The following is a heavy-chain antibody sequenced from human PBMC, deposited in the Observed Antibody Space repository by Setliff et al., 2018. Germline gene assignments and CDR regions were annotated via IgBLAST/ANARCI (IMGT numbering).Heavy chain of an antibody. CDR1: GASFSSSSSY. V-gene: IGHV4-39*07. CDR2: IYHRGST. CDR3: AKVEPWNTAPKAFDY. D-gene: IGHD5-18*01. J-gene: IGHJ4*02. Sequence: VSGASFSSSSSYWGWIRQPPGKGLEWIGHIYHRGSTYYNPSLKSRLTISVDTSKNQFSLKLTSVTAADTAMYYCAKVEPWNTAPKAFDYWGQGTLVTVSS.